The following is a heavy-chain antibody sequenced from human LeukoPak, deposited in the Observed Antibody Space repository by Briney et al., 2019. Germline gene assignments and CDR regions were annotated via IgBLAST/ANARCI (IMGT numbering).Heavy chain of an antibody. CDR2: IATYNGDT. J-gene: IGHJ4*02. Sequence: ASVKVSCKASGYTFSNYGITWVRQAPGQGLEWMGWIATYNGDTNYAQKIQDRATMTTDTSTSTAYMELRSLRSDDTAVYYCAREETQWLALDYWGQGTLVTVSS. V-gene: IGHV1-18*01. D-gene: IGHD6-19*01. CDR1: GYTFSNYG. CDR3: AREETQWLALDY.